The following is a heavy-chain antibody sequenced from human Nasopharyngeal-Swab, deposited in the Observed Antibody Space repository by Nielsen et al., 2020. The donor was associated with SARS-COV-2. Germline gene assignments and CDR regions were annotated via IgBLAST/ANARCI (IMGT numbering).Heavy chain of an antibody. Sequence: SETLSLTCAVYGGSFSGDYWSWIRQPPGKGLEWIGYISYSGSTNYNPSLKSRVTISVDTSKNQFSLKLSSVTAADTAVYYCARAGYNSGWYNWYFDLWGRGTLVTVSS. V-gene: IGHV4-59*08. CDR2: ISYSGST. J-gene: IGHJ2*01. D-gene: IGHD6-19*01. CDR1: GGSFSGDY. CDR3: ARAGYNSGWYNWYFDL.